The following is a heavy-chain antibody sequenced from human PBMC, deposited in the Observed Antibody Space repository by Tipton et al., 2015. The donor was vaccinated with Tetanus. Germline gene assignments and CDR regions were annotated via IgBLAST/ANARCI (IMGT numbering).Heavy chain of an antibody. CDR3: ARGQGGGRVVRLNWFDP. Sequence: TLSLTCTVSGGSFSNYFWRWIRQPPGKGLEWIGEISPSGNTNYNPSLKSRVTISADTSRNQFSLTLSSVTAADTAVYYCARGQGGGRVVRLNWFDPWGQGTLVTVSS. D-gene: IGHD6-6*01. CDR2: ISPSGNT. J-gene: IGHJ5*02. V-gene: IGHV4-34*01. CDR1: GGSFSNYF.